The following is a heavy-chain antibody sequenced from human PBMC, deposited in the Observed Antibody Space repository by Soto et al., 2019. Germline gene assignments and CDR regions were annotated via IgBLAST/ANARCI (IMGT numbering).Heavy chain of an antibody. J-gene: IGHJ4*02. V-gene: IGHV3-23*01. CDR2: TSGSGAST. D-gene: IGHD1-26*01. Sequence: PGGSLRLSCAASGFTFSNYAMSWVRQAPGKGLEWVSGTSGSGASTYYADSVKGRFTISRDNSKNTLYLEMNSLRVDDTAVYYCAKDRPATGGTEGNFDYWGQGTLVTVSS. CDR3: AKDRPATGGTEGNFDY. CDR1: GFTFSNYA.